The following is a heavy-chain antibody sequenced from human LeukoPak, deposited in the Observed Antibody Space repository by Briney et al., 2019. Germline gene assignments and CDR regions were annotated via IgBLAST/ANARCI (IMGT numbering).Heavy chain of an antibody. Sequence: PGGSLRLSCAASGFTFSNYAMNWVRQAPGKGLEWVSTISGSGGSTYYADSVKGRFTISRDNSKNTLYLQMNSLRAEDTAVYYCARLYSSSYFDYRGQGTLVTVSS. CDR1: GFTFSNYA. J-gene: IGHJ4*02. D-gene: IGHD6-6*01. CDR3: ARLYSSSYFDY. V-gene: IGHV3-23*01. CDR2: ISGSGGST.